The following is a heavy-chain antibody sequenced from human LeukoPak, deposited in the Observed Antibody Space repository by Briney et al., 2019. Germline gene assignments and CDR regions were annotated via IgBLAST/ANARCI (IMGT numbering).Heavy chain of an antibody. D-gene: IGHD5-12*01. J-gene: IGHJ4*02. CDR2: IQYRGST. CDR1: GGSVSNDY. CDR3: ARGGSQFDY. Sequence: SETQSLTCSVSGGSVSNDYWSWIRQTPEKGLEWIAYIQYRGSTFYNPSLRSRVTISLDTSKNQFSLELASVTAADTAVYYCARGGSQFDYWGQGALVTVSS. V-gene: IGHV4-59*02.